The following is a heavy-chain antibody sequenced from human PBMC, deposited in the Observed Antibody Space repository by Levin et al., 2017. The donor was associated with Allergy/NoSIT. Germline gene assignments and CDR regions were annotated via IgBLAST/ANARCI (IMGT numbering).Heavy chain of an antibody. CDR3: ARRKTSGGSCYP. CDR2: IYHSGST. V-gene: IGHV4-30-2*01. D-gene: IGHD2-15*01. CDR1: GGSISSGDYS. Sequence: SQTLSLTCAVSGGSISSGDYSWTWIRQPPGKGLEWIGYIYHSGSTYYNPSLKSRVTISVDRSKNHFSLKLSSVTAADTAVYYCARRKTSGGSCYPWGQGTLVTVSS. J-gene: IGHJ5*02.